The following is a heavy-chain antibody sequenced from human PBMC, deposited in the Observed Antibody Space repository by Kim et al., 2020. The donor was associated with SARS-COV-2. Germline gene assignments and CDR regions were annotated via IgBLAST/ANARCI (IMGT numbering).Heavy chain of an antibody. CDR3: ARGGTIFGVDNLGDYYMDV. CDR2: IIPIFGTA. J-gene: IGHJ6*03. CDR1: GGTFSSYA. D-gene: IGHD3-3*01. V-gene: IGHV1-69*13. Sequence: SVKVSCKASGGTFSSYAISWVRQAPGQGLEWMGGIIPIFGTANYAQKFQGRVTITADESTSTAYMELSSLRSEDTAVYYCARGGTIFGVDNLGDYYMDVWGKGTTVTVSS.